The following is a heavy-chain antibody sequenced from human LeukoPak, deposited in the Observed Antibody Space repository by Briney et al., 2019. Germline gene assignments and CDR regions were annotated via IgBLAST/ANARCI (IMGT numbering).Heavy chain of an antibody. CDR2: IYYSGSA. J-gene: IGHJ3*02. CDR3: ARSFYCSSTNCRHAFDI. V-gene: IGHV4-39*07. D-gene: IGHD2-2*01. CDR1: GGSISSYY. Sequence: SETLSLTCTVSGGSISSYYWGWIRQPPGKGLEWIGSIYYSGSAYYNPSLKSRVTISVDTSENQFSLKLSSVTAADTAVYYCARSFYCSSTNCRHAFDIWGQGTMVTVSS.